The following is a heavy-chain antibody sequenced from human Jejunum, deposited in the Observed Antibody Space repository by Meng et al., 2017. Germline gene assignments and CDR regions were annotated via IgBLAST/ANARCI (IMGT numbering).Heavy chain of an antibody. D-gene: IGHD2-15*01. V-gene: IGHV1-46*01. J-gene: IGHJ4*02. CDR3: ATGHCIGGSCYQIND. CDR1: GNTFTSDY. CDR2: INPSGRA. Sequence: ASVKVSCKSSGNTFTSDYTHWVRQAPGQGLPWMGMINPSGRASFAQKLQDRVTATRDTSTSTVYMELSSLTYEDTALYYCATGHCIGGSCYQINDWGQGTLVTVSS.